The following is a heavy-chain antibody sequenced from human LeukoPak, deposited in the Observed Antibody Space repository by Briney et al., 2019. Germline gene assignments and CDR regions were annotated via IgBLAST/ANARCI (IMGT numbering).Heavy chain of an antibody. CDR3: VRPPYASVMFEP. CDR2: VYYSGST. D-gene: IGHD2-2*01. Sequence: SETLSLTCTVSGGSMSTSGYYWGWIRQPPGKGLEWIGNVYYSGSTYYNPSLKSRDTISVDTSKNLLSLKLNSVTAADTAVYYCVRPPYASVMFEPGGQGTLVTVSS. CDR1: GGSMSTSGYY. V-gene: IGHV4-39*01. J-gene: IGHJ5*02.